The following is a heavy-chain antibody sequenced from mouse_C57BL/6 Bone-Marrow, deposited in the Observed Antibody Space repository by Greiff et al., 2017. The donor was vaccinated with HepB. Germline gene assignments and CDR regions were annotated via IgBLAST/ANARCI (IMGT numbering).Heavy chain of an antibody. Sequence: QVQLQQPGAELVKPGASVKVSCKASGYTFTSYWMHWVKQRPGQGLEWIGRIHPSDSDTNYNQKFKGKATLTVDKSSSTAYMQLSSLTSEDSAVYYCAISLYYYGSSSPFDDWGQGTTLTVSS. CDR2: IHPSDSDT. CDR1: GYTFTSYW. CDR3: AISLYYYGSSSPFDD. D-gene: IGHD1-1*01. V-gene: IGHV1-74*01. J-gene: IGHJ2*01.